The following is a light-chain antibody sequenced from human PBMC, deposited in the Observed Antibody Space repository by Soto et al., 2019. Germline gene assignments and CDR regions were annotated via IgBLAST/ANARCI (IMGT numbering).Light chain of an antibody. CDR3: CSYAGSAYV. J-gene: IGLJ1*01. V-gene: IGLV2-11*01. Sequence: QSALTQPRSVSGSPGQSVTISCTGTSSDVGGYNYVTWYQQHPDKAPKLLIYDVSKRPSGVPDHFSGSKSGSTASLTISGLQAEDEADYYCCSYAGSAYVFGTGTKATVL. CDR2: DVS. CDR1: SSDVGGYNY.